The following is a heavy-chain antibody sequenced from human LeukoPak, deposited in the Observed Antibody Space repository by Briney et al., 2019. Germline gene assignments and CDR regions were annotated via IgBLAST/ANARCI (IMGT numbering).Heavy chain of an antibody. Sequence: GGCLRLSSAASGFTFNNYWMHWVRQAPGKGLVWGSRINGDGSSTSYADSVKGRFTISRDNAKNTLYLQMNSLRVDDTAMYYCAIDFQYNNSRWGQGTLVTVSS. CDR1: GFTFNNYW. J-gene: IGHJ4*02. CDR3: AIDFQYNNSR. CDR2: INGDGSST. V-gene: IGHV3-74*01. D-gene: IGHD1-14*01.